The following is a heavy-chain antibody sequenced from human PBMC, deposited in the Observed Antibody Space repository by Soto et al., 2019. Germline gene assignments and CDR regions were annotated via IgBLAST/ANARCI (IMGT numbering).Heavy chain of an antibody. CDR2: IYYSGST. V-gene: IGHV4-39*01. J-gene: IGHJ3*01. Sequence: QLLLQESGPGLVKPSETLSLTCAVSGGSFITYSYYWGWIRQPPGKGLEWIGSIYYSGSTFYNPSLKRRVTISVDTSKNQFFLKLNSVTAADTAVFYCARHYPGAFDVWGQGTMVTVSS. CDR1: GGSFITYSYY. CDR3: ARHYPGAFDV.